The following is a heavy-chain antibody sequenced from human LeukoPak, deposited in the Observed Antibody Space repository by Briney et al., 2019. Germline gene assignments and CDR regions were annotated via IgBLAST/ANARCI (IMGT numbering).Heavy chain of an antibody. V-gene: IGHV3-11*01. CDR3: TRHPFPPAGYYIDYYYMDV. CDR1: GFTFSDYF. CDR2: ISAAGSSI. Sequence: PGGALRLSCAPSGFTFSDYFMSWIRQALGREGEGVSYISAAGSSITYDDTVKVGFTVSRDNAKTSLYLQMNSPRADDTAVYYCTRHPFPPAGYYIDYYYMDVWGKGTTVTVSS. J-gene: IGHJ6*03. D-gene: IGHD2-21*01.